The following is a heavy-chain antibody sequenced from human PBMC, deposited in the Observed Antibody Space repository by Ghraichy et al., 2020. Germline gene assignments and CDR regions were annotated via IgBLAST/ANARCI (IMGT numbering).Heavy chain of an antibody. CDR1: GFSFSTYS. D-gene: IGHD7-27*01. V-gene: IGHV3-23*05. CDR3: SKPFAGANMAFDV. Sequence: GGSLRLSCAASGFSFSTYSMTWVRQTPGKGLEWVSSIYGSDDNTYYADAVKGRFTISSDNSKNTLYLQMNSLRAEYTGVYYCSKPFAGANMAFDVWGQGTVVTVSS. CDR2: IYGSDDNT. J-gene: IGHJ3*01.